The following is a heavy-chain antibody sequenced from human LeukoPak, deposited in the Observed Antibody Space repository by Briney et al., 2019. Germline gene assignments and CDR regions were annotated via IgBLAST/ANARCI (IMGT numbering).Heavy chain of an antibody. CDR2: IDHRGDT. CDR3: ARGATISETGYFDF. CDR1: GGSFSRYY. J-gene: IGHJ4*03. Sequence: PSETLSLTCAVYGGSFSRYYWSWIRQSPGKGLEWIAEIDHRGDTNYNPSVKSRVTISVDTSKNQFSLKVRSLSAADTAVYYCARGATISETGYFDFWGQGTPVTVSS. D-gene: IGHD5-24*01. V-gene: IGHV4-34*01.